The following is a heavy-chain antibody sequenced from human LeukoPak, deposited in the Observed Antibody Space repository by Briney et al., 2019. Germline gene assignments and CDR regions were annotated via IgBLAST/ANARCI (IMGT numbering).Heavy chain of an antibody. Sequence: GGSLRLSCAASGFTFSSYAMSWVRQAPGKGLEWVSAISGSGGSTYYADSVKGRFTISRDNSKNTLYLQMNSLRAEDTAVYYCAKTVSGYCSGGSCRTMDVWGQGTTVTVFS. J-gene: IGHJ6*02. CDR1: GFTFSSYA. CDR2: ISGSGGST. V-gene: IGHV3-23*01. CDR3: AKTVSGYCSGGSCRTMDV. D-gene: IGHD2-15*01.